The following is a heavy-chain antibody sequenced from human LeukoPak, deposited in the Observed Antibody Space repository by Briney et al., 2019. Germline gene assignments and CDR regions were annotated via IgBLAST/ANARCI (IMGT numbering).Heavy chain of an antibody. CDR3: AGGSYGGNS. D-gene: IGHD1-26*01. CDR1: GFTFSSYA. V-gene: IGHV3-30*04. CDR2: ISYDGSNK. J-gene: IGHJ4*02. Sequence: PGGSLRLSCAASGFTFSSYAMHWVRQAPGKGLEWVAVISYDGSNKYYADSVKGRFTISRDNSKNTLYLQMNSLRAEDTAVYYCAGGSYGGNSWGQGTLVTVSS.